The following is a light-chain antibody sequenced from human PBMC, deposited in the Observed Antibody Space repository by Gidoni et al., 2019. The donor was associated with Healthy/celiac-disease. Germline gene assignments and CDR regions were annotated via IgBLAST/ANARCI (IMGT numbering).Light chain of an antibody. J-gene: IGKJ2*01. Sequence: DIQMTQSPSSLSASVGDRVTITCRASQGISNYLAWYQQQPVKVPKLLIYAASTLQSGVPSRFSGSGSGTDFTITISSLQPEDVATYYCQKYNSAPYTFGQGTKLEIK. V-gene: IGKV1-27*01. CDR2: AAS. CDR1: QGISNY. CDR3: QKYNSAPYT.